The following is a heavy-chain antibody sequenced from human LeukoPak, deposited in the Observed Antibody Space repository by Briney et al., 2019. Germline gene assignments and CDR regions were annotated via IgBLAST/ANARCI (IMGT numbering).Heavy chain of an antibody. CDR1: GGSISGYY. Sequence: SETLSFTCSVSGGSISGYYWTWIRQPAGKGLEWIGRVYTSGSTHYNPSLKTRLTMSVDTSKNQFSLKLSSVTAADTAVYYCARLITGTTTAFDIWGQGTMVTVSS. J-gene: IGHJ3*02. CDR3: ARLITGTTTAFDI. D-gene: IGHD1-7*01. CDR2: VYTSGST. V-gene: IGHV4-4*07.